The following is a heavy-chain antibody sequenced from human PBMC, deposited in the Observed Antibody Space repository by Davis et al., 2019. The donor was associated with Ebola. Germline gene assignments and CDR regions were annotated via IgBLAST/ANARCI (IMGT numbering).Heavy chain of an antibody. CDR1: GFNFTTYD. Sequence: GESLKISCAASGFNFTTYDMHWVRQAPGKGLEWVAFIRYDGINKYYADSVKGRFTISRDNSKNTLYLQMNSLRPEDAALYYCVRTPEYHYGGTFDYWGQGTLVTVSS. V-gene: IGHV3-30*02. J-gene: IGHJ4*02. CDR3: VRTPEYHYGGTFDY. D-gene: IGHD4-23*01. CDR2: IRYDGINK.